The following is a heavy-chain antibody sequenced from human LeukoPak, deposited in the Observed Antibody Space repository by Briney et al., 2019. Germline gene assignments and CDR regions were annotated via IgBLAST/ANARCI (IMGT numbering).Heavy chain of an antibody. CDR3: ARFSPAIVPGASFDL. Sequence: ASVKVSCKASGYTFTSYGISWVRQAPGQGLEWMGWISAYNGNTNYAQKLQGRVTMTTDTSTSTAYMELRSLRSDDTAVYYCARFSPAIVPGASFDLWGRGTLVTVSS. CDR2: ISAYNGNT. D-gene: IGHD2-21*01. J-gene: IGHJ2*01. CDR1: GYTFTSYG. V-gene: IGHV1-18*01.